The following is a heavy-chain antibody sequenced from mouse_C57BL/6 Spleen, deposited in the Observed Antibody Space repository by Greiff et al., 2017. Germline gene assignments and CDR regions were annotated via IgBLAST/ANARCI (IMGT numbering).Heavy chain of an antibody. D-gene: IGHD2-3*01. CDR1: GYTFTSYW. V-gene: IGHV1-69*01. J-gene: IGHJ4*01. Sequence: VQLQQPGAELVMPGASVKLSCKASGYTFTSYWMHWVKQRPGQGLEWIGELDPSDSYTNYNQKFKGKSTLTVDKSSSTAYMQLSSLTSEDSAVYYCARRDYDGYYYYAMDYWGQGTSVTVSS. CDR2: LDPSDSYT. CDR3: ARRDYDGYYYYAMDY.